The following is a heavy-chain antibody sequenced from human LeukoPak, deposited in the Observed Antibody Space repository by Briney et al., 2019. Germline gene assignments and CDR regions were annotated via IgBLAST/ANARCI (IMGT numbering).Heavy chain of an antibody. CDR1: GLTFTSSA. CDR2: ITGSGGRT. D-gene: IGHD3-22*01. V-gene: IGHV3-23*01. J-gene: IGHJ4*02. Sequence: GGSLRLSCVASGLTFTSSAMSWVRQAPGRGLEWVSAITGSGGRTYYADSVKGRFTISRDNAKNTLYLQMNSLRAEDTAVYYCAKDSSGYYWSAFDYWGQGTLVTVSS. CDR3: AKDSSGYYWSAFDY.